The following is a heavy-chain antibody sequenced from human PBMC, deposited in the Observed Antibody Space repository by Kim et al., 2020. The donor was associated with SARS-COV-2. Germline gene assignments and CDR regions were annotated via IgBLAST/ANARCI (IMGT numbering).Heavy chain of an antibody. CDR2: IYYSGST. D-gene: IGHD3-22*01. CDR1: GGSISSGGYY. Sequence: SETVSLTCTVSGGSISSGGYYWSWIRQHPGKGLEWIGYIYYSGSTYYNPSLKSRVTISVDTSKNQFSLKLSSVTAADTAVYYCARGGYYDSDAFDIWGQGTMVTVSS. J-gene: IGHJ3*02. CDR3: ARGGYYDSDAFDI. V-gene: IGHV4-31*03.